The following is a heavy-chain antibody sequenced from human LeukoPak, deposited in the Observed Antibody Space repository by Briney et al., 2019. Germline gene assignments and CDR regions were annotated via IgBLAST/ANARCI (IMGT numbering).Heavy chain of an antibody. D-gene: IGHD6-13*01. V-gene: IGHV6-1*01. CDR2: T. Sequence: SQTLSLTCAISGDSVSSNSAAWNWIRQSPSRGLEWLGRTCAVSVKSRITINPDTSKNQFSLQLNSVTPEDTAVYYCAREYSSPYYYYYYMDVWGKGTTVTVSS. J-gene: IGHJ6*03. CDR1: GDSVSSNSAA. CDR3: AREYSSPYYYYYYMDV.